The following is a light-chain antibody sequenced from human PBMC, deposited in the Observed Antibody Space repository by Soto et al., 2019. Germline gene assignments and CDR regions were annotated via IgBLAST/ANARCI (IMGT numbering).Light chain of an antibody. CDR3: QSYDSSLSGVV. CDR1: SSNIGAGYD. J-gene: IGLJ2*01. CDR2: GNS. Sequence: VLTQPPSVSGAPGQRVTISCTGSSSNIGAGYDVHWYQQLPGTAPKLLSYGNSNRPSGVPDRFSGSKSGTSASLAITGLQADDEADYYCQSYDSSLSGVVFGGGTKLTVL. V-gene: IGLV1-40*01.